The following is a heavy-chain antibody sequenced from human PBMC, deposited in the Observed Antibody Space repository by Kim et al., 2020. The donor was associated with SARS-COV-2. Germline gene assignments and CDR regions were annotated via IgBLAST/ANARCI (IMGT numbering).Heavy chain of an antibody. CDR3: ARERRPPGVGRWELQTSYFDY. V-gene: IGHV4-31*03. J-gene: IGHJ4*02. CDR1: GGSISSGGYY. Sequence: SETLSLTCTVSGGSISSGGYYWSWIRQHPGKGLEWIGYIYYSGSTYYNPSLKSRVTISVDTSKNQFSLKLSSVTAADTAVYYCARERRPPGVGRWELQTSYFDYWGQGTLVTVSS. D-gene: IGHD2-15*01. CDR2: IYYSGST.